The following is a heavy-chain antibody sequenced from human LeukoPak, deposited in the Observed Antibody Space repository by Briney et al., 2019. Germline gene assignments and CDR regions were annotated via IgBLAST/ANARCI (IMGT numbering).Heavy chain of an antibody. D-gene: IGHD3-9*01. CDR1: GYTFNNYG. J-gene: IGHJ1*01. CDR2: ISAYNGNT. V-gene: IGHV1-18*01. Sequence: ASVKVSCKASGYTFNNYGISWVRQAPGQGLEWVGWISAYNGNTNYAHTVQGRVTITTDTSTSPVYMELNSLRSEDTAVYYCETGQMYYDFLTGSLHPTYFQQWGEGTLVTVSS. CDR3: ETGQMYYDFLTGSLHPTYFQQ.